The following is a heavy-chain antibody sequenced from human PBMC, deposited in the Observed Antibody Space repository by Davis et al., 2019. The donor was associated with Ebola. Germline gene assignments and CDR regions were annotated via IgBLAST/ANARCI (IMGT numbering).Heavy chain of an antibody. D-gene: IGHD3-3*01. J-gene: IGHJ4*02. CDR2: INPYNGGT. CDR1: GYTFTGYY. CDR3: ARTRYDFWSGYQDY. Sequence: ASVKVSCKASGYTFTGYYMHWVRRAPGQGLEWMGRINPYNGGTNYAQKFQGRVTMTRDTFISTAYMELSRLTSDDTAVYYCARTRYDFWSGYQDYWGQGTLVTVSS. V-gene: IGHV1-2*06.